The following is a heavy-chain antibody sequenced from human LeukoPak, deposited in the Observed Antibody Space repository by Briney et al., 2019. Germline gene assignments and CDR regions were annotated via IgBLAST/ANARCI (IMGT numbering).Heavy chain of an antibody. CDR1: GGTFNSYA. D-gene: IGHD5-18*01. V-gene: IGHV1-69*04. CDR3: ASGYSYGAAGDYFDY. CDR2: ITPILGIV. Sequence: SVKVSCKASGGTFNSYAISWVRQAPGQGLEWMGRITPILGIVNYAQKFQGRVTITADKSTSTAYMELSSLRSEDTAVYYCASGYSYGAAGDYFDYWGQGTLVTVSS. J-gene: IGHJ4*02.